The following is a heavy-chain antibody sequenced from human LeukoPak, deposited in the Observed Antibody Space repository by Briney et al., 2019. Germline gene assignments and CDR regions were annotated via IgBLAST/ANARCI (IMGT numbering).Heavy chain of an antibody. D-gene: IGHD4-23*01. CDR1: GFTVSSNY. CDR2: IYSGGST. V-gene: IGHV3-53*01. Sequence: GGSLRLSCAASGFTVSSNYMSWVRQAPGKGLEWVSVIYSGGSTYYADSVKGRFTISRDNSKNTLYLQMNSLRAEDTVVYYCARDMYGRNYFDFWGQGTLVTVSS. J-gene: IGHJ4*02. CDR3: ARDMYGRNYFDF.